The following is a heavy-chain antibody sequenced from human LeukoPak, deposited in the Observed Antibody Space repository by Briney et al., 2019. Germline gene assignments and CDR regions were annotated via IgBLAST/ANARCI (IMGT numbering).Heavy chain of an antibody. CDR2: VSSSSAYI. CDR3: ARASGDTVDTTTMGSY. J-gene: IGHJ4*02. Sequence: GGSLRLSCAASGFTFSTYSMNWVRQAPGKGLEWVSSVSSSSAYIYYADSVKGRFTISRDNAKNSLYLQMNSLRAEDTAVYYCARASGDTVDTTTMGSYWGQGTLVTVSS. CDR1: GFTFSTYS. V-gene: IGHV3-21*01. D-gene: IGHD5-18*01.